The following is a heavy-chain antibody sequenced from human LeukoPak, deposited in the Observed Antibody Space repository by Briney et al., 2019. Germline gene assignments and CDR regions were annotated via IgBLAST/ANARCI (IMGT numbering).Heavy chain of an antibody. V-gene: IGHV4-59*01. CDR2: IYYSGST. Sequence: KPSETLSLTCTVSGGSISSYYWSWLRQPPGKGLEWIGYIYYSGSTNYNPSLKSRVTISVDTSKNQFSLKLSSVTAADTAVYYCAYYRSGYYRPGYYMDVWGKGTTVTVSS. J-gene: IGHJ6*03. CDR3: AYYRSGYYRPGYYMDV. D-gene: IGHD3-22*01. CDR1: GGSISSYY.